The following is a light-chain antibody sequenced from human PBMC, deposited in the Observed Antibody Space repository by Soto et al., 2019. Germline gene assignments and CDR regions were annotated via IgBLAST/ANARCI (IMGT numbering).Light chain of an antibody. CDR3: CSYAGSYTLI. J-gene: IGLJ2*01. CDR2: DVS. CDR1: SSDAGGYNY. Sequence: QSALTQPRSVSGSPGQSVTISCTGTSSDAGGYNYVSWYQQHPGKAPKLMIYDVSKRPSGVPDRFSGSKSGNTASLTISGLQAEDEADYHCCSYAGSYTLIFGGGTQLTVL. V-gene: IGLV2-11*01.